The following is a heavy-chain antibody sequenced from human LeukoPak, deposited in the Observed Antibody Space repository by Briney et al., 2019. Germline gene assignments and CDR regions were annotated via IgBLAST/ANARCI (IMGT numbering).Heavy chain of an antibody. Sequence: GGSLRLSCAASGFSFSSSAMHWVRQAPGKGLDWVAFIHYDGNNKYYADSVKGRFTISRDNSKDTLYLQMNSLRVEDTAVYYCAKGRPLRYFDWDLDQWGQGTLVTVSS. D-gene: IGHD3-9*01. CDR2: IHYDGNNK. V-gene: IGHV3-30*02. CDR1: GFSFSSSA. CDR3: AKGRPLRYFDWDLDQ. J-gene: IGHJ4*02.